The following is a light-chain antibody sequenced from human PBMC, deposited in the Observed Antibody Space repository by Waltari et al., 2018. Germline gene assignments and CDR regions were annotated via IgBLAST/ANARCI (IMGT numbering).Light chain of an antibody. Sequence: QSALTQPASLSGSPGQSLTISCTGPSSAVGSYNLVPWYQQHPGKAPKLMIYEVTKRPSGVSNRFSGSKSGNTASLTISGLQAEDEADYYCCSYAGSTTWVFGGGTKLTVL. CDR1: SSAVGSYNL. CDR3: CSYAGSTTWV. J-gene: IGLJ3*02. V-gene: IGLV2-23*02. CDR2: EVT.